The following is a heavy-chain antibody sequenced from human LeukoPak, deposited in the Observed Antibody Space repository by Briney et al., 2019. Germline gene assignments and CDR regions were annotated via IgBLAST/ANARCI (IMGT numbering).Heavy chain of an antibody. CDR3: AKVPPLYGDLQYFQH. J-gene: IGHJ1*01. V-gene: IGHV3-30*18. Sequence: GGSLRLSCAASGFTFSSYGMHWVRQAPGKGLEWVAVISYDGSNKYYADSVKGRFTISRDNSKNTLYLQMNSLRAEDTAVYYCAKVPPLYGDLQYFQHWGQGTLVTVSS. CDR2: ISYDGSNK. D-gene: IGHD4-17*01. CDR1: GFTFSSYG.